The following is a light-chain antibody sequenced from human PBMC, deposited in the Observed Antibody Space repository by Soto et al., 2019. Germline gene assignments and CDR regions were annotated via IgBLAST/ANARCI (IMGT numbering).Light chain of an antibody. Sequence: EVVLTQSPVTLSLSPGGRATLSCRASQSFSSNLAWYQQKPGQAPRLLIYDAYTRATGIPARFSGSGSGTEFTLTISSLQSEDFAVYYCQQYNNWPSWTFGQGTKVDIK. V-gene: IGKV3-15*01. CDR3: QQYNNWPSWT. CDR2: DAY. CDR1: QSFSSN. J-gene: IGKJ1*01.